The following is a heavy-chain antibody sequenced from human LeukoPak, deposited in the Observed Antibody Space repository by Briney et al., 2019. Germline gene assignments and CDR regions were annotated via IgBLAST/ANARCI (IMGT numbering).Heavy chain of an antibody. CDR3: AKEAGNGWSYFDY. J-gene: IGHJ4*02. CDR2: ISSIGGST. V-gene: IGHV3-23*01. Sequence: GGSLRLSCAASGFTFSSYAMSWVRQAPGKGLEWVSGISSIGGSTFYADSVKGRFTISRDNSKKTVFLQMIGLRAEDTVVYHCAKEAGNGWSYFDYWGQGTLVTVSS. CDR1: GFTFSSYA. D-gene: IGHD6-19*01.